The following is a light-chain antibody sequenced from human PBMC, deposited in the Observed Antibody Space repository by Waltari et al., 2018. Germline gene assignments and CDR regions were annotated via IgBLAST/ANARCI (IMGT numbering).Light chain of an antibody. V-gene: IGKV3-15*01. CDR2: GAS. Sequence: EIVMTQSQATLSVSPGERATLSCRASQSVSSNLAWYQQKPGQAPRLLIYGASTRATGIPARFSGSGSGTEFTLTISSLQSEDFAVYYCQQYNNWPPGTFGQGTKVEIK. CDR3: QQYNNWPPGT. CDR1: QSVSSN. J-gene: IGKJ1*01.